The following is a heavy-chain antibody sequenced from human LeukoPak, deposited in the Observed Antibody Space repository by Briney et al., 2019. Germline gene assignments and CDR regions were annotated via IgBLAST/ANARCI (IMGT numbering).Heavy chain of an antibody. CDR3: ARGLWFGELSTDYFDY. Sequence: SQTLSLTCTVSGGSISSGGYYWSWIRQHPGKGLEWIGYIYYSGSTYYNPSLKSRVTISVDTSKSQFSLKLSSVTAADTAVYYCARGLWFGELSTDYFDYWGQGTLVTVSS. J-gene: IGHJ4*02. D-gene: IGHD3-10*01. V-gene: IGHV4-31*03. CDR2: IYYSGST. CDR1: GGSISSGGYY.